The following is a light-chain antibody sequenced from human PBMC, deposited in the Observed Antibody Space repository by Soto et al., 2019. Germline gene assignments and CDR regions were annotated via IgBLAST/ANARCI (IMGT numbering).Light chain of an antibody. Sequence: QSVLTQPPSVSGAPGQRVTISCTGSSANIGAGYDVHWYQQLPGAAPKLLIYDNYNRPSGVPDRFSGSKSGTSASLSITGLEVEDEDEDYCQSYDSSLSGDVFGSGTKVTVL. V-gene: IGLV1-40*01. J-gene: IGLJ1*01. CDR2: DNY. CDR3: QSYDSSLSGDV. CDR1: SANIGAGYD.